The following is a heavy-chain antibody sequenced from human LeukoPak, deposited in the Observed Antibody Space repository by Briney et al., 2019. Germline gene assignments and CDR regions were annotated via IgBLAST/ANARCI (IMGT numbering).Heavy chain of an antibody. CDR3: ARDSDYYGSGSYYNPFGDY. V-gene: IGHV1-18*01. D-gene: IGHD3-10*01. CDR2: ISAYNGNT. Sequence: ASVKVSCKASGGTFSSYAISWVRQAPGQGLEWMGWISAYNGNTNYAQKLQGRVTMTTDTSTSTAYMELRSLRSDDTAVYYCARDSDYYGSGSYYNPFGDYWGQGTLVTVSS. CDR1: GGTFSSYA. J-gene: IGHJ4*02.